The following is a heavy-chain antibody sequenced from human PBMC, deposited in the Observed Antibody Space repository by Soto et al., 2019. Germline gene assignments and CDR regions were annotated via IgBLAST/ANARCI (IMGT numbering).Heavy chain of an antibody. Sequence: PGRSNRLRYAASGFNFDNYTMSWVRQAPGKGLEWVSSIRNRMTYIYYADSVKGRFTISRDNAKNSLYLQMNSLRAEDTAVYYCARDLALVSWGQGTLVTVSS. CDR3: ARDLALVS. J-gene: IGHJ5*02. V-gene: IGHV3-21*04. CDR1: GFNFDNYT. CDR2: IRNRMTYI. D-gene: IGHD5-18*01.